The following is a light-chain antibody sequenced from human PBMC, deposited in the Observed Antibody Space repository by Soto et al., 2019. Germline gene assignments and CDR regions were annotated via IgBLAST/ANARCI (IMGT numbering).Light chain of an antibody. V-gene: IGLV2-14*01. CDR1: SSDVGGYNY. CDR3: SSYTTSSLYV. J-gene: IGLJ1*01. Sequence: QSALTQPASVSVSPGQSITISCTGTSSDVGGYNYVSWYQQHPGKAPKLMIYDVNNRPSGVSNRFSGSKSDNTASLTISGLQAEDEADYYCSSYTTSSLYVFASGTKLTVL. CDR2: DVN.